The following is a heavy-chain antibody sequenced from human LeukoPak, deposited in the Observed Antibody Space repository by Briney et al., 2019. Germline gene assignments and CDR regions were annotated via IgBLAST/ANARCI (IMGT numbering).Heavy chain of an antibody. CDR3: AKEVGYYDSGSYFDY. CDR1: GFTFNSYA. D-gene: IGHD3-10*01. CDR2: INPDGSDT. Sequence: GGSLRLSCAASGFTFNSYAMSWVRQAPGKGLEWGSAINPDGSDTYYAGFVRGRFTIPRDNSKNTLYLQMNSMRAEYTPVYYCAKEVGYYDSGSYFDYWGQGTLVTVSS. V-gene: IGHV3-23*01. J-gene: IGHJ4*02.